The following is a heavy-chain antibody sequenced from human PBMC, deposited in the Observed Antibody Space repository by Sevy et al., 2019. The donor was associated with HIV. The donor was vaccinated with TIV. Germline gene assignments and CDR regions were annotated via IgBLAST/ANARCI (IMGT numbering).Heavy chain of an antibody. D-gene: IGHD1-1*01. CDR1: GFTFSSYW. Sequence: GGSLRLSCAGSGFTFSSYWMTWVRQAPGKGLEWVANIKQDGSEKYYVDPVRGRFTMSRDNAKNSLYLQMTSLRAEDTAVYYCTRDNPFGTYWGQGTLVTVSS. V-gene: IGHV3-7*01. CDR2: IKQDGSEK. CDR3: TRDNPFGTY. J-gene: IGHJ4*02.